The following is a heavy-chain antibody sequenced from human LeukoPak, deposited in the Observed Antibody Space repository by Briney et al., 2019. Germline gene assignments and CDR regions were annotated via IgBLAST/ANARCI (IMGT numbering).Heavy chain of an antibody. CDR3: STTYYYDSSEGY. CDR1: GFTFSSSG. D-gene: IGHD3-22*01. Sequence: GGSLRLSCAASGFTFSSSGMSWVRQAPGKGLEWVGRIKSKTDGGTTDYAAPVKGRFTISRDDSKNTLYLQMNSLKTEDTAVYYCSTTYYYDSSEGYWGQGTLVTVSS. V-gene: IGHV3-15*01. J-gene: IGHJ4*02. CDR2: IKSKTDGGTT.